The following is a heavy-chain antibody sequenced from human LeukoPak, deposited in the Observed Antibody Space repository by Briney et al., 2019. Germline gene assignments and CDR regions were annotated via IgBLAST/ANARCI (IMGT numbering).Heavy chain of an antibody. J-gene: IGHJ4*02. Sequence: KTGGSLRLSCAASGFTFSSYWMSWVRQAPGKGLEWVANIKQDGSEKYYVDSVKGRFTISRDNAKNSLYLQMNSLRAEDTAVYYCARGGGSKQQLGDYWGQGTLVTASS. CDR2: IKQDGSEK. CDR3: ARGGGSKQQLGDY. D-gene: IGHD5-24*01. CDR1: GFTFSSYW. V-gene: IGHV3-7*01.